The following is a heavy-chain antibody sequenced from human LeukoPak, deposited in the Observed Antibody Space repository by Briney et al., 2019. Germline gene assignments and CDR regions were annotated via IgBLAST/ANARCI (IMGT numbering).Heavy chain of an antibody. Sequence: GGSLRLSCAASGFTFSSYAMHWVRQAPGKGLEWVAVISYDGSNKYYADSVKGRFTISRDNSKNTLYLQMNSLRAEDTAVYYCAREEMSHWGQGTLVTVSS. CDR2: ISYDGSNK. CDR3: AREEMSH. CDR1: GFTFSSYA. J-gene: IGHJ4*02. D-gene: IGHD5-24*01. V-gene: IGHV3-30-3*01.